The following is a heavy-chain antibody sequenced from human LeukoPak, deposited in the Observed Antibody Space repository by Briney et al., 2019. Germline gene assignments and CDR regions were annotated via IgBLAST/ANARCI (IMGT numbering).Heavy chain of an antibody. CDR2: IYYSGST. CDR1: GGSISSGGYY. CDR3: ARAGATPTDYYYGMDV. V-gene: IGHV4-31*03. J-gene: IGHJ6*02. Sequence: SETLSLTCTVSGGSISSGGYYWSWIRQHPGKGLEWIGYIYYSGSTYYNPSLKSRVTISVDTSKNQFSLKLSSVTAADTAVYYCARAGATPTDYYYGMDVWGQGTTVTVSS. D-gene: IGHD1-26*01.